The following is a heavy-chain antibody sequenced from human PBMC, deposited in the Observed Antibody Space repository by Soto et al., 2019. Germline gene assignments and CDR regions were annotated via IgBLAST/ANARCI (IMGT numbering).Heavy chain of an antibody. V-gene: IGHV4-39*01. CDR3: ARLATVPYYGDYAFDP. Sequence: QLQLQESGPGLVKPSETLSLTCTVSGGSISSSSYYWGWIRQPPGKGLEWIGSIYYSGSTYYNPSLKSRVTIPVDTSKNQFSLKLSSVTAADTAVYYCARLATVPYYGDYAFDPWGQGSLLTVSS. CDR1: GGSISSSSYY. CDR2: IYYSGST. J-gene: IGHJ5*02. D-gene: IGHD4-17*01.